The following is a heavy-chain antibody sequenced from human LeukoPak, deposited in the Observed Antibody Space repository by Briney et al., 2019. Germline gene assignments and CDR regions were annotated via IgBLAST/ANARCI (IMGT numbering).Heavy chain of an antibody. D-gene: IGHD3/OR15-3a*01. Sequence: PSETLSLTCTVSGGTISSYYWSWLRQPSGKGLEWIGSIYTSGSTNYNPSLKSRVTMSVDTSKNQFSLKLSSVTAADTPVYYFARDSRVAMTFGVLTRKYYYYMDVGGKGTTVTVSS. CDR1: GGTISSYY. J-gene: IGHJ6*03. CDR2: IYTSGST. CDR3: ARDSRVAMTFGVLTRKYYYYMDV. V-gene: IGHV4-4*07.